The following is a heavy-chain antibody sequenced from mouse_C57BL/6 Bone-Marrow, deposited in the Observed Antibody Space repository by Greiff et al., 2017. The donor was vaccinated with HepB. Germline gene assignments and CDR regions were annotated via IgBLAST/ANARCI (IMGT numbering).Heavy chain of an antibody. CDR2: ISSGSSTI. CDR3: ARQAYYSNSLFAY. CDR1: GFTFSDYG. J-gene: IGHJ3*01. Sequence: EVKLMVSGGGLVKPGGSLKLSCAASGFTFSDYGMHWVRQAPEKGLEWVAYISSGSSTIYYADTVKGRFTISRDNAKNTLFLQMTSLRSEDTAMYYCARQAYYSNSLFAYWGQGTLVTVSA. D-gene: IGHD2-5*01. V-gene: IGHV5-17*01.